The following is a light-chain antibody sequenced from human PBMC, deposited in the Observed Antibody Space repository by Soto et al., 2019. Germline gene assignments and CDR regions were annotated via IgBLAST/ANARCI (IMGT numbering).Light chain of an antibody. CDR3: LQGSDFPLT. CDR1: QDIDNY. CDR2: LAS. V-gene: IGKV1D-12*01. J-gene: IGKJ4*01. Sequence: DIQMTQSPSSVSASVGDRVTFTCRASQDIDNYLAWYQQKPGKAPKLLIYLASSLQTGVPSRFSGSGSGTDFTLTISSLQPEDFATYFCLQGSDFPLTFGGGTRWIS.